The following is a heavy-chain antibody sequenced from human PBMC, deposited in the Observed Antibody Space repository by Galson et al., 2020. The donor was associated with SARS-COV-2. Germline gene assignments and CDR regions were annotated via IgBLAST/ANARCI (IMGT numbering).Heavy chain of an antibody. D-gene: IGHD3-22*01. Sequence: TGGSLRLSCAASRFTFRNFAMHWVRQTPGKGLEWVAIIAYDGNTKYNTDSVKGRFTISRDNSKNILYLELNRLRVDDTAVYFCAREGPDYSSSYFDHWGQGTLVTVSS. CDR3: AREGPDYSSSYFDH. CDR1: RFTFRNFA. CDR2: IAYDGNTK. V-gene: IGHV3-30*04. J-gene: IGHJ4*02.